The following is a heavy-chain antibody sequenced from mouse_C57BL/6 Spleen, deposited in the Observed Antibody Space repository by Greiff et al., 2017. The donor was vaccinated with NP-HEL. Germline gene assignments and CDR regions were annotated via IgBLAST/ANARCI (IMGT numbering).Heavy chain of an antibody. CDR2: IHPSDSDT. CDR3: ARKYYGSSYVGNAMDY. D-gene: IGHD1-1*01. Sequence: QVQLKQPGAELVKPGASVKVSCKASGYTFTSYWMHWVKQRPGQGLEWIGRIHPSDSDTNYNQKFKGKATLTVDKSSSTAYMQLSSLTSEDSAVYYCARKYYGSSYVGNAMDYWGQGTSVTVSS. CDR1: GYTFTSYW. V-gene: IGHV1-74*01. J-gene: IGHJ4*01.